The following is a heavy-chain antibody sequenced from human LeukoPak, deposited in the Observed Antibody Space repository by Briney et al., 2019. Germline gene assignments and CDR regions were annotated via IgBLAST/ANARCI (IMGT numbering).Heavy chain of an antibody. CDR3: ARSAPLGTHQYYFDY. Sequence: GSLRLSCAASGFTVSSNYMSWVRQAPGRGLEWVSVIYSGGSRYYADSVKGRFSLSRDNSRNALYLQMNSLRADDTAVYYCARSAPLGTHQYYFDYWGQGTLVTVSS. J-gene: IGHJ4*02. V-gene: IGHV3-53*01. CDR2: IYSGGSR. CDR1: GFTVSSNY. D-gene: IGHD3-16*01.